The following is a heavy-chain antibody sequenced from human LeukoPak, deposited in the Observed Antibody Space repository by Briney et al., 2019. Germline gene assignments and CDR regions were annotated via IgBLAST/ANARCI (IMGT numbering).Heavy chain of an antibody. CDR2: IRSKANSYAT. D-gene: IGHD1-14*01. Sequence: PGGSLRLSCAASGFTFSGSAMHWVRQASGKGLEWVGRIRSKANSYATAYAASVKGRFTISRDDSKNTAYLQMNSLKTEDTAVYCCTSETSGLYYYYYMDVWGKGTTVTVSS. CDR3: TSETSGLYYYYYMDV. CDR1: GFTFSGSA. V-gene: IGHV3-73*01. J-gene: IGHJ6*03.